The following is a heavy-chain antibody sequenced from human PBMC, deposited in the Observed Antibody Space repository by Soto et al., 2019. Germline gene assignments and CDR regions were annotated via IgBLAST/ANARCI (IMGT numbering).Heavy chain of an antibody. V-gene: IGHV3-30-3*01. Sequence: GGSLRLSCAASGFTFSSYAMHWVRQAPGKGLEWVAVISYDGSNKYYADSVKGRFTISRDNSKNTLYLQMNSLRAEDTAVYYCARERRHPLVVATVRSFEYWGQGTLVTVSS. J-gene: IGHJ4*02. D-gene: IGHD5-12*01. CDR2: ISYDGSNK. CDR1: GFTFSSYA. CDR3: ARERRHPLVVATVRSFEY.